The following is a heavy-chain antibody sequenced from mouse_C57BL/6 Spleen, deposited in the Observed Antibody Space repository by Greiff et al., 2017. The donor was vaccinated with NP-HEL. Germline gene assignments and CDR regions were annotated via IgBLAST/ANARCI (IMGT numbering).Heavy chain of an antibody. CDR2: IYPGSGNP. J-gene: IGHJ4*01. V-gene: IGHV1-66*01. CDR1: GYSFTSYY. D-gene: IGHD3-1*01. Sequence: VQLQQSGPELVKPGASVKISCKASGYSFTSYYIHWVKQRPGQGLEWIGWIYPGSGNPKYNEKFKGKATLTANTSSSTAYMQLSSLTSEDFAVYYCEKQLDAMDYWGQGTSVTVSS. CDR3: EKQLDAMDY.